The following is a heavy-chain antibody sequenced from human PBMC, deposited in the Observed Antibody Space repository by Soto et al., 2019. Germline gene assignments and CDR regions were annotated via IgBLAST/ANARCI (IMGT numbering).Heavy chain of an antibody. CDR1: GASISSSNW. CDR2: IYYSGST. D-gene: IGHD3-22*01. V-gene: IGHV4-4*02. CDR3: ARGRTVRNYADDSSDYFYFFDY. J-gene: IGHJ4*02. Sequence: PSETLSLTCAVSGASISSSNWWSWVRHPPGKGLEWIGSIYYSGSTYYNPSLKSRVTISVDRSKNQFSLKLTSANAADTAVYYCARGRTVRNYADDSSDYFYFFDYWGQGTQVTVSS.